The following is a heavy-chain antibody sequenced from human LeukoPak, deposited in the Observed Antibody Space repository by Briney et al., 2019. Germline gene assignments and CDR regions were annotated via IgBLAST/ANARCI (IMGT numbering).Heavy chain of an antibody. D-gene: IGHD3-22*01. V-gene: IGHV3-30-3*01. CDR1: GLTLSSCA. CDR2: ISYDGSNK. CDR3: ARDYDSSAFDI. Sequence: GGSLRLSCAASGLTLSSCAMHWVRQAPGKGLEWVAVISYDGSNKYYADSVKGRFTISRDNSKNTLYLQMNSLRAEDTAVYYCARDYDSSAFDIWGQGTMVTVSS. J-gene: IGHJ3*02.